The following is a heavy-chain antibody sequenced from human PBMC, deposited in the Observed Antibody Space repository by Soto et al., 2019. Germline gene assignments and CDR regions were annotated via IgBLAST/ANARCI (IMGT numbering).Heavy chain of an antibody. CDR3: TQDGGRRDWLPVN. D-gene: IGHD3-9*01. CDR2: ITGGGDNT. J-gene: IGHJ4*02. CDR1: GFTFTSYA. V-gene: IGHV3-23*01. Sequence: EVQLLESGGDLVQPGGSLRLSCAASGFTFTSYAMSWIRQAPGKGLEWVSAITGGGDNTYYADSVKGRFTISRDNSKNTLYLQMNSLRVEDTAFYYYTQDGGRRDWLPVNWGQGTLVSVSS.